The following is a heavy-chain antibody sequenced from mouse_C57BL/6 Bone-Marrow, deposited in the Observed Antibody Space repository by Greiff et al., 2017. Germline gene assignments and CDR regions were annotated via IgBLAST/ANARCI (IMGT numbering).Heavy chain of an antibody. D-gene: IGHD1-1*01. CDR1: GYAFTNYL. V-gene: IGHV1-54*01. Sequence: VQLQQSGAELVRPGASVKVSCKASGYAFTNYLIAWVKQRPGQGLEWIGVINPGSGGTNYNEKLKGKATMTADKSSSTVYMQLSSLTSEDSAVYFYARAAVAGFDYWGQGTTLTVTA. CDR2: INPGSGGT. CDR3: ARAAVAGFDY. J-gene: IGHJ2*01.